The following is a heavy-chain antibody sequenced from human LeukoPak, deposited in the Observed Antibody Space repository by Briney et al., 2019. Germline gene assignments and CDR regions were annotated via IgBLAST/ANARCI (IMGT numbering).Heavy chain of an antibody. V-gene: IGHV4-59*01. CDR1: GGSISSYY. J-gene: IGHJ3*02. CDR2: IYYSGST. CDR3: ARDNGFGELFAEPHAFDI. D-gene: IGHD3-10*01. Sequence: SETLSLTCTVSGGSISSYYWSWIRQPPGKGLEWIGYIYYSGSTNYNPSLKSRVTISVDTSKNQFSPKLSSVTAADTAVYYCARDNGFGELFAEPHAFDIWGQGTMVTVSS.